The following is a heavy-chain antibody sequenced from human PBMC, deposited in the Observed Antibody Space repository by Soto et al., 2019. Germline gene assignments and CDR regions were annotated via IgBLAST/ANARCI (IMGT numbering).Heavy chain of an antibody. V-gene: IGHV1-69*13. Sequence: SVKVSCKASGGTFSSYAISWVRQAPGEGLEWMGGIIPIFGTANYAQKFQGRVTITADESTSTAYMELSSLRSEDTAVYYCAREDCSGGSCYYPRYYGMDVWGQGTTVTVSS. CDR1: GGTFSSYA. D-gene: IGHD2-15*01. J-gene: IGHJ6*02. CDR2: IIPIFGTA. CDR3: AREDCSGGSCYYPRYYGMDV.